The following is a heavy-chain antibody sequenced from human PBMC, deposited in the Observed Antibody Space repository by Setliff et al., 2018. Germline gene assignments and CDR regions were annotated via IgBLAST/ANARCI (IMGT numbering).Heavy chain of an antibody. CDR3: AKDKEVRVDYFDY. J-gene: IGHJ4*02. CDR1: GYSFTTYY. D-gene: IGHD2-8*02. Sequence: ASVKVSCKASGYSFTTYYMHWVRQAPGQGLEWMGTINTGGGSSSYTEKFQGRVTMTRDTSTTTFYLEMNSLTSEDTAVYYCAKDKEVRVDYFDYWGQGTLVTVSS. CDR2: INTGGGSS. V-gene: IGHV1-46*01.